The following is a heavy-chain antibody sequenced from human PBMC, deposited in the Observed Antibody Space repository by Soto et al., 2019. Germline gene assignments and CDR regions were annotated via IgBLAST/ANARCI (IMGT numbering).Heavy chain of an antibody. Sequence: GGSLRLSCAASGFTFSSYAMSWVRQAPGKGLEWVSAISGSGGSTYYADSVKGRFTISRDNSKNTLYLQMNSLRAEDTAVYYCAKYRYNWNEGNYYYMDVWGKGTTVTVSS. J-gene: IGHJ6*03. CDR1: GFTFSSYA. D-gene: IGHD1-20*01. V-gene: IGHV3-23*01. CDR2: ISGSGGST. CDR3: AKYRYNWNEGNYYYMDV.